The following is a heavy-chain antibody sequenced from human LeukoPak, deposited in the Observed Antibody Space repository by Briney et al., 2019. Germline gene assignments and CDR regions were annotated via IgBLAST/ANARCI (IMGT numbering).Heavy chain of an antibody. D-gene: IGHD3-10*01. CDR1: GYTFTSYG. V-gene: IGHV1-18*03. Sequence: ASVKVSCKASGYTFTSYGISWVRQAPGQGLEWMGWIDPNTGRTNFAEKFQGRVTMTRDTSVSTAYMDLIGLGSDDMAVYFCARTPVTVIRGVIEDGMDVWGQGTTVTVSS. J-gene: IGHJ6*02. CDR2: IDPNTGRT. CDR3: ARTPVTVIRGVIEDGMDV.